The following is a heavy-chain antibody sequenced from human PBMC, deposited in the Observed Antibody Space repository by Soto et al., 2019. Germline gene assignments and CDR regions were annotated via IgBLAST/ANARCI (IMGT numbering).Heavy chain of an antibody. J-gene: IGHJ6*03. D-gene: IGHD3-10*01. CDR3: ARGAGGYYYMDV. CDR2: VYTDGSRT. CDR1: GFTFSSYW. V-gene: IGHV3-74*01. Sequence: EVQLVESGGGLVQPGGSLRLSCAASGFTFSSYWMHWVRQAPGKGLVWVSRVYTDGSRTSYADSVKGRFTISRDNAENTLYLQMNSLRAEDMAVYYCARGAGGYYYMDVWGKGTTVTVSS.